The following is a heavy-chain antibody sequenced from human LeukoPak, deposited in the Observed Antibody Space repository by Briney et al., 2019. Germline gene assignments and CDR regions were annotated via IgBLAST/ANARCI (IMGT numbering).Heavy chain of an antibody. J-gene: IGHJ6*04. CDR2: VNAYNDNT. V-gene: IGHV1-18*04. CDR1: GYTFTSYG. D-gene: IGHD3-10*01. Sequence: GASVKVSCKASGYTFTSYGISWVRQAPGQGLEWMEWVNAYNDNTNYAQKLQGRVTMTTDASTSTAYMELRSLRSDDTAVYYCARDPPPLLWFGELSPYYYGMEVWGKGTTVTVSS. CDR3: ARDPPPLLWFGELSPYYYGMEV.